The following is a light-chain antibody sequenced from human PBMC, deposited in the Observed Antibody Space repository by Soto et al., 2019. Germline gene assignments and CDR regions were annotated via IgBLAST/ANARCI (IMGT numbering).Light chain of an antibody. CDR2: GAS. J-gene: IGKJ4*01. CDR3: QQYGSSPG. V-gene: IGKV3-20*01. Sequence: EIVLTQSPGTLSLSPGERATLSCRASQSVSSSSLAWYQQKPGQAPRLLIYGASSRDTGIPDRFSGSGSGTDFTLTISRLEPEDFAVYYCQQYGSSPGFGGGTKVEIK. CDR1: QSVSSSS.